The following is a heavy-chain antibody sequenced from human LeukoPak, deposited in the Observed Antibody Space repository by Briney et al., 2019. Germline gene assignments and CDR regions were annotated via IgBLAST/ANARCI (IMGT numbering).Heavy chain of an antibody. CDR1: GFTFSGYA. V-gene: IGHV3-48*02. D-gene: IGHD3-10*01. CDR2: IYSSDTT. Sequence: GGSLRLSCAASGFTFSGYAMNWVRQATGKGLEWVSHIYSSDTTYADSVKGRFTISRDNAKNSLYLQMNSLRDEDTAVYYCARDLHYAFDIWGQGTMVTASS. J-gene: IGHJ3*02. CDR3: ARDLHYAFDI.